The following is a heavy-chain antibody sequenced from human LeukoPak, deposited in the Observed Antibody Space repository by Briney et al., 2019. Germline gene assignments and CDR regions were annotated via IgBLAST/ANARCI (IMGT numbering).Heavy chain of an antibody. D-gene: IGHD1-1*01. CDR2: MKPRGTT. J-gene: IGHJ4*02. V-gene: IGHV3-15*01. Sequence: PGGSPRLSCAASGFSLSDAWMSWVRQAPGKGLECVGRMKPRGTTDDAEPMNDRFIVSRGDSKDTLYLQMNSLKAEDTGLYYCTQLSRGYWGQGTQVTVSS. CDR3: TQLSRGY. CDR1: GFSLSDAW.